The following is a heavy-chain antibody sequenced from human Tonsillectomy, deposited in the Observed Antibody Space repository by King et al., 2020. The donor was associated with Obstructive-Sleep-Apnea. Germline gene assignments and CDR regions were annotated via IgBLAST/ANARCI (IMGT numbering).Heavy chain of an antibody. J-gene: IGHJ4*02. CDR2: ISWNSDKI. D-gene: IGHD3-10*01. CDR3: AKPTFLVRGSFDY. Sequence: VQLVESGGGLVQPGRSLRLSCAASGFTFDDYAMHWVRQAPGKGLDGASVISWNSDKIGNADSVKGRLTISRANAKNSLYLQMNSLRTEDTALYFCAKPTFLVRGSFDYWGQGTLVTVSS. CDR1: GFTFDDYA. V-gene: IGHV3-9*01.